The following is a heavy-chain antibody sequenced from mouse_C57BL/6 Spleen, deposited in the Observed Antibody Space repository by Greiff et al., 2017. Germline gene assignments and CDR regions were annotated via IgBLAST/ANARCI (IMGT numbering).Heavy chain of an antibody. Sequence: EVKLVESGGGLVQPGGSLKLSCAASGFTFSDYYMYWVRQTPEKRLEWVAYISNGGGSTYYPDTVKGRFTISRDNAKNTLYLQMSRLKSEDTAMYYCARHDGSYAMDYWGQGTSVTVSS. J-gene: IGHJ4*01. D-gene: IGHD2-3*01. CDR1: GFTFSDYY. CDR3: ARHDGSYAMDY. V-gene: IGHV5-12*01. CDR2: ISNGGGST.